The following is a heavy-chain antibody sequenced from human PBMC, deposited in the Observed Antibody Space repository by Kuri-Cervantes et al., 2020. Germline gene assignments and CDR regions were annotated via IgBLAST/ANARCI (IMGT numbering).Heavy chain of an antibody. CDR1: GYTFTSYG. Sequence: ASVKVSCKASGYTFTSYGISWVRQAPGQGLEWMGWISAYNGNTNYAQKLQGRVTMTTDTSTSTAYMELRSLRSDDTAVYYCARSIAVAVTDEVRYYNWFDPWGQGTLVTVSS. CDR3: ARSIAVAVTDEVRYYNWFDP. CDR2: ISAYNGNT. J-gene: IGHJ5*02. V-gene: IGHV1-18*01. D-gene: IGHD6-19*01.